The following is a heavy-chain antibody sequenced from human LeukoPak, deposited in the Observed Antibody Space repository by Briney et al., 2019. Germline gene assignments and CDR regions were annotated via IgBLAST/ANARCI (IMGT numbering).Heavy chain of an antibody. V-gene: IGHV3-48*03. J-gene: IGHJ4*02. CDR3: ARVSGYGNAAVYYFDY. D-gene: IGHD5-18*01. CDR1: GFTVNNYE. CDR2: ISSSGSTI. Sequence: PGGSLRLSCAASGFTVNNYEMHWVRQAPGKGLEWVSYISSSGSTIYYADSVKGRFTISRDNAKNSLYLQMNSLRAEDTAVYYCARVSGYGNAAVYYFDYWGQGTLVTVSS.